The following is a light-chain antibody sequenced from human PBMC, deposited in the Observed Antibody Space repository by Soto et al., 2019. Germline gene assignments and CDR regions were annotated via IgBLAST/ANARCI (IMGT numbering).Light chain of an antibody. CDR3: LQDYNYPRT. Sequence: IQMTQSTSSLSASVGDRVTITWRASQSISSYLNWYQQKPGRAPKLLIYSASSLQSGVPSRFSGSGSGTDFTLTISSLQPEHFATYYCLQDYNYPRTFGQGTKVDIK. CDR1: QSISSY. CDR2: SAS. J-gene: IGKJ1*01. V-gene: IGKV1-6*01.